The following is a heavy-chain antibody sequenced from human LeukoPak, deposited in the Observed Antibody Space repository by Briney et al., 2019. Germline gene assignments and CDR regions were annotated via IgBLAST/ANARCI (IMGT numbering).Heavy chain of an antibody. CDR2: IYPGDSDT. J-gene: IGHJ5*02. CDR1: GYSFTSYW. Sequence: GESVEISCKGSGYSFTSYWNGWVRQMPGKGLEWMGMIYPGDSDTRYSPSFQGQVTISADKSISTAYLQWSSLKASDTAMYYCARRHEGYCSGGSCYWFDPWGQGTLVTVSS. D-gene: IGHD2-15*01. CDR3: ARRHEGYCSGGSCYWFDP. V-gene: IGHV5-51*01.